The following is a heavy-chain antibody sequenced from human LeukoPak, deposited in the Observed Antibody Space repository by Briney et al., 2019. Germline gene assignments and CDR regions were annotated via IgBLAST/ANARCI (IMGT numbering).Heavy chain of an antibody. Sequence: SETLSLTCAVSGGSISSSNWWSWVRQPPGKGLEWIGEIYHGGSANYNPSLKSRVTISVDKSKNQFSLKLSSVTAADTAVYYCARGDDYISAFDIWGQGTMVTVSS. CDR1: GGSISSSNW. D-gene: IGHD5-24*01. V-gene: IGHV4-4*02. CDR2: IYHGGSA. CDR3: ARGDDYISAFDI. J-gene: IGHJ3*02.